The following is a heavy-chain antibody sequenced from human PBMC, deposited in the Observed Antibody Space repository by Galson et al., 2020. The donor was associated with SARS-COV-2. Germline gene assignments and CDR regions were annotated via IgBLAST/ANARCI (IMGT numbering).Heavy chain of an antibody. J-gene: IGHJ4*02. CDR1: GYSFTNYW. CDR2: IYPDDSYT. Sequence: GESLKISCKGSGYSFTNYWIGWVRQMPGKGPEWMGIIYPDDSYTKYSPSFRGQVTISGDKSLSIAYLQWSSLTASDTAMYYCARHGASSGWYEGIDFWGQGTLVTVSS. D-gene: IGHD6-19*01. CDR3: ARHGASSGWYEGIDF. V-gene: IGHV5-51*01.